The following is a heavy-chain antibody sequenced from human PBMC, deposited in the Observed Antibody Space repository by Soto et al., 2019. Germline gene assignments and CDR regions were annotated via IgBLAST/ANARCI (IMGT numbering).Heavy chain of an antibody. CDR3: ARDRGAGIAAAGSRY. Sequence: ASVKVSCKASGYTFTSYGISWVQQAPGQGLEWMGWISAYNGNTNYAQKLQGRVTMTTDTSTSTAYMELRSLRSDDTAVYYCARDRGAGIAAAGSRYWGQGTLVTVSS. J-gene: IGHJ4*02. CDR2: ISAYNGNT. D-gene: IGHD6-13*01. CDR1: GYTFTSYG. V-gene: IGHV1-18*01.